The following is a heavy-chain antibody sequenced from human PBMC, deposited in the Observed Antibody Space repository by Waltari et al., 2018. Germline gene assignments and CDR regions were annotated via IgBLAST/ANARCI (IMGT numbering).Heavy chain of an antibody. V-gene: IGHV1-69*05. Sequence: VQLVQSGAEVYKPGSSAKVSCKAPGGTFAHYFVAWVRPAPGQGLEWMGGLIPMFGNPKFAQKFRDRLSITNDYSKDMVSMELSGLTSEDTAVYYCVTAATDLVAARRGYYYYYGMDLWGQGTSVTVSS. CDR1: GGTFAHYF. CDR2: LIPMFGNP. D-gene: IGHD2-21*01. J-gene: IGHJ6*02. CDR3: VTAATDLVAARRGYYYYYGMDL.